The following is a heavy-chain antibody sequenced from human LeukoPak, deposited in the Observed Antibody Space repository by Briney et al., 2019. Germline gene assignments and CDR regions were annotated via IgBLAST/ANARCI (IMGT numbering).Heavy chain of an antibody. J-gene: IGHJ4*02. D-gene: IGHD6-13*01. CDR1: GFTFSSYA. V-gene: IGHV3-23*01. Sequence: GGSLRLSCAASGFTFSSYAMSWVRQAPGKGLEWVSAISGSGGSTYYADSVKGRFTISRDNSKNTLYPQMNSLRAEDTAVYYCAKDQAEVYSSSWPPLDYWGQGTLVTVSS. CDR3: AKDQAEVYSSSWPPLDY. CDR2: ISGSGGST.